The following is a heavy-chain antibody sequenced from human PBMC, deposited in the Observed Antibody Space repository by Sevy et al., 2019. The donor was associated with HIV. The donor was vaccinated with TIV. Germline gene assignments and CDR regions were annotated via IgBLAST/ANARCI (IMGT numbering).Heavy chain of an antibody. D-gene: IGHD2-21*02. Sequence: ASVNVSCKASGGRLSNYGMNWVRQAPGQGLEWTGGIIPRVGLANYAQKLQGRVTISADESTNTMYIEVRSLTFEDTGVYYCASVRPCGGDCYFFDSWGQRTLVTVSS. CDR1: GGRLSNYG. CDR3: ASVRPCGGDCYFFDS. CDR2: IIPRVGLA. V-gene: IGHV1-69*10. J-gene: IGHJ4*02.